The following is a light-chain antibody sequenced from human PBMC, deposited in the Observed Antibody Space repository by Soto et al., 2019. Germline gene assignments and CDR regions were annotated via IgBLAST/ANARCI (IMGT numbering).Light chain of an antibody. V-gene: IGKV1-39*01. J-gene: IGKJ4*01. CDR1: QSISSY. CDR3: QRSFSTPLT. Sequence: VGDRVTITCRASQSISSYLHWYQQKPGKAPKLLIYAASSLQSGVPSRFSGSGSGTDFTLTISSLQPEDFATYYCQRSFSTPLTFGGGTKVEIK. CDR2: AAS.